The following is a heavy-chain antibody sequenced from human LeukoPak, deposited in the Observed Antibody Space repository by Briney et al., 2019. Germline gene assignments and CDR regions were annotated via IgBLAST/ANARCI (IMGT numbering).Heavy chain of an antibody. J-gene: IGHJ3*01. CDR3: ARDPNGDYVGAFAF. CDR1: GFIFSNYA. V-gene: IGHV3-23*01. D-gene: IGHD4-17*01. Sequence: PGGSLRLSCVGSGFIFSNYALIWVRQAPGKGLEWASAISSAGAYYADSVRGRFIMSRDNSKNTLYLQMNSLRDEDTAIYYCARDPNGDYVGAFAFWGQGTMVTVSS. CDR2: ISSAGA.